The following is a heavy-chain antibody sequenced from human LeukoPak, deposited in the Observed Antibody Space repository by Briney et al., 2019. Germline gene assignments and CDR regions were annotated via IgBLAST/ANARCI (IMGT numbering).Heavy chain of an antibody. Sequence: GESLKISCKGSGYSFTSYWIGWVRQMPGKGLEWMGIIYPGDSDTRYSPSFQGQVTISADKSISTAYLQWSSLKASDTAIYYCARQPLVRDCGGDCEFDYWGQGTRVSVSS. J-gene: IGHJ4*02. V-gene: IGHV5-51*01. CDR1: GYSFTSYW. D-gene: IGHD2-21*02. CDR3: ARQPLVRDCGGDCEFDY. CDR2: IYPGDSDT.